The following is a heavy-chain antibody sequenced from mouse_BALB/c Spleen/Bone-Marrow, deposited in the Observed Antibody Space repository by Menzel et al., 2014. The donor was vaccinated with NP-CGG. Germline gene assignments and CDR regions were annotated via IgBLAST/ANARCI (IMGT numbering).Heavy chain of an antibody. V-gene: IGHV7-3*02. CDR2: IRXXXNGYTT. CDR1: GFTFTDXY. D-gene: IGHD2-1*01. CDR3: ARDIGNYVRFAY. Sequence: EVKLMESGGGLVQPGGSLRLSCATSGFTFTDXYXSWVXQPPXXAXEWLXXIRXXXNGYTTEYSASVKGRFTISRDNSQSILYLQMNTLRAEDSATYYCARDIGNYVRFAYWGQGTLVTVSA. J-gene: IGHJ3*01.